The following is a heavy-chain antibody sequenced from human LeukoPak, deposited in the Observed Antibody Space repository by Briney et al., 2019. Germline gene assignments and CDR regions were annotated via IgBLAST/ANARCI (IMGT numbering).Heavy chain of an antibody. CDR3: ASPTGTFDY. J-gene: IGHJ4*02. CDR2: IYYSGST. Sequence: PSETLSLTCTVSGGSISSYYWSWIRQPPGKGLEWIGYIYYSGSTNYNPSLKSRVTISVDTSKNQFSLKLSSVTAADTAVYYCASPTGTFDYWGQGTLVTVSS. CDR1: GGSISSYY. D-gene: IGHD1-1*01. V-gene: IGHV4-59*12.